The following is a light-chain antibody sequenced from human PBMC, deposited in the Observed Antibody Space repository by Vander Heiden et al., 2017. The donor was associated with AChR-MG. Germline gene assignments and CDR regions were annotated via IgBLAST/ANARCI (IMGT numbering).Light chain of an antibody. CDR1: QSVSSSY. CDR3: QQYGSSPRT. Sequence: EIVLTQSPGTLSLSRGERATLSCRASQSVSSSYLAWYQQKPGQAPRLLIYGASSRATGIPDRFSGSGSGTDFTLTIIRLEPEDFAVYYCQQYGSSPRTFGQGTKLEIK. CDR2: GAS. J-gene: IGKJ2*01. V-gene: IGKV3-20*01.